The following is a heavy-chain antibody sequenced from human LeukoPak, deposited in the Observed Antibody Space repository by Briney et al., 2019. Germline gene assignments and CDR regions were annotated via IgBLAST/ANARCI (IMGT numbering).Heavy chain of an antibody. J-gene: IGHJ2*01. V-gene: IGHV1-46*01. CDR1: GYTFTSYY. D-gene: IGHD3-22*01. CDR2: INPSGGSK. Sequence: ASVKVSCKASGYTFTSYYMHWVRQAPGQGLEWMGIINPSGGSKSYAQKLQGRVTMTRDTSTSPVYMELSSLRSEDTVVYYCARSITMIVVVTPSGYFDLWGRGTLVTVSS. CDR3: ARSITMIVVVTPSGYFDL.